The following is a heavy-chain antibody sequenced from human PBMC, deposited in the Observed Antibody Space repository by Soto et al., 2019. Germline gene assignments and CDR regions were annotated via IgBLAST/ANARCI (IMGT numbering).Heavy chain of an antibody. V-gene: IGHV4-59*08. CDR1: GGSISSYY. D-gene: IGHD4-17*01. CDR2: IYYSGST. J-gene: IGHJ4*02. CDR3: ARRYGPGFDY. Sequence: SETLSLTCTVSGGSISSYYWSWIRQPPGKGLEWIGYIYYSGSTNYNPSLKSRITISVDTSKNQFSLKLSSVTAADTAVYYCARRYGPGFDYWGQGTLVTVSS.